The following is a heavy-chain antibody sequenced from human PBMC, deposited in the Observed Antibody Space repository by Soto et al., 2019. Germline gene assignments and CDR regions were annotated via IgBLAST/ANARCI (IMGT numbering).Heavy chain of an antibody. V-gene: IGHV1-8*02. CDR3: ARIRERFGAYLYY. CDR2: INPNSGNT. D-gene: IGHD3-10*01. Sequence: ASVKVSCKASGGTFSSYAISWVRQATGQGFEWMGWINPNSGNTGYAQKFQGRVTMTGNTSISTAYMELSSLRSEDTAIYYCARIRERFGAYLYYWGQGTLVTVSS. CDR1: GGTFSSYA. J-gene: IGHJ4*02.